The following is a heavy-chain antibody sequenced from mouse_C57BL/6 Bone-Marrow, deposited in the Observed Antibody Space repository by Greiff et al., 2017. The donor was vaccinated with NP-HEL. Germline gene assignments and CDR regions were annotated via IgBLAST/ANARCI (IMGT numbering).Heavy chain of an antibody. J-gene: IGHJ2*01. CDR2: IYPGGGDT. CDR1: GYAFSSSW. Sequence: QVQLQQSGPELVKPGASVKISCKASGYAFSSSWMNWVKQRPGKGLEWIGRIYPGGGDTNYNGKFKGKATLTADKSSSTAYMQLSSLTSEDSAVYFCARLGHYFDYWGQGTTLTVSS. CDR3: ARLGHYFDY. V-gene: IGHV1-82*01.